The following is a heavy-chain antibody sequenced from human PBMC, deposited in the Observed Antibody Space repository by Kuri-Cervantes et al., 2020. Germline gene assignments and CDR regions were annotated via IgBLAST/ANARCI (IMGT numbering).Heavy chain of an antibody. D-gene: IGHD5-18*01. CDR3: TAYYYMDV. V-gene: IGHV3-21*03. J-gene: IGHJ6*03. CDR2: ISSSSSYI. Sequence: GESLKISCAASGFTFSSYTMNWVRQAPGKGLEWVSSISSSSSYISYAGSVKGRFTISRDNAKNSLYLQVNSLKTEDTAVYYCTAYYYMDVWGKGTTVTVSS. CDR1: GFTFSSYT.